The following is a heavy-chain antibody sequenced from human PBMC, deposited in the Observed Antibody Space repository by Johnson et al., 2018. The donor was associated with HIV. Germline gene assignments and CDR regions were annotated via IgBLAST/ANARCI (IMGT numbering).Heavy chain of an antibody. CDR2: ISYDGSNK. V-gene: IGHV3-30-3*01. J-gene: IGHJ3*02. Sequence: QVQLVESGGGVVQPGRSLRLSCAASGFTFSSYAMHWVRQAPGKGLEWVAVISYDGSNKYYAYSVQGRFTISRDNSKNTLYLQMNSLRAEDTAVYYCAREFARFLEWFQTDGRAFDIWGQGTMVTVSS. CDR3: AREFARFLEWFQTDGRAFDI. CDR1: GFTFSSYA. D-gene: IGHD3-3*01.